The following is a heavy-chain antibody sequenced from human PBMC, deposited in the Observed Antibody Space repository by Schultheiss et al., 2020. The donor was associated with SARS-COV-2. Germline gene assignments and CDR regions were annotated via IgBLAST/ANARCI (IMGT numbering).Heavy chain of an antibody. CDR1: GGSFSGYY. CDR2: INHSGST. CDR3: ARTPNYYYYYMDV. J-gene: IGHJ6*03. Sequence: ESLKISCAVYGGSFSGYYWSWIRQPPGKGLEWIGEINHSGSTNYNPSLKSRVTISVDTSKNQFSLKLSSVTAADTAVYYCARTPNYYYYYMDVWGKGTTVTVSS. V-gene: IGHV4-34*01.